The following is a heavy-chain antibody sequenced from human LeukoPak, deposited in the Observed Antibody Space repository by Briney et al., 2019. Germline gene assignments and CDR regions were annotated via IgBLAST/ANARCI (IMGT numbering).Heavy chain of an antibody. Sequence: GGSLRLSCAASGFTFSTYNMNWVRQAPGKGLEWVSSITSGGTYTYYADSVKGRFTTSRDNAKNSLYLQMNSLRPEDTALYYCAKGGPYYDYPSDSWGQGTLVTVSS. J-gene: IGHJ4*02. V-gene: IGHV3-21*04. D-gene: IGHD3-16*01. CDR1: GFTFSTYN. CDR2: ITSGGTYT. CDR3: AKGGPYYDYPSDS.